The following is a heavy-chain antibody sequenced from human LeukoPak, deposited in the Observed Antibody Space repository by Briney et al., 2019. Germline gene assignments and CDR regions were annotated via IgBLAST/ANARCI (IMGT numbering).Heavy chain of an antibody. CDR2: IHPGDSET. V-gene: IGHV5-51*01. D-gene: IGHD3-22*01. J-gene: IGHJ5*02. CDR1: GYSFTSYW. CDR3: AREASSYYYDSSGYFNWFDP. Sequence: GESLKISCKGSGYSFTSYWIGWVRQMPGKGLEWMGIIHPGDSETRYSPSFQGQVTISADKSISTAYLQWSSLKASDTAMYYCAREASSYYYDSSGYFNWFDPWGQGTLVTVSS.